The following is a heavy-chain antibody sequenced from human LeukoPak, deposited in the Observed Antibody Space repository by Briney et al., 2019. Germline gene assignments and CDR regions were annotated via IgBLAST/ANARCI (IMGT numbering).Heavy chain of an antibody. V-gene: IGHV4-4*07. D-gene: IGHD4-23*01. CDR3: ARLESKLSVGYNWFDP. J-gene: IGHJ5*02. CDR1: GGSISSYY. Sequence: KPSETLSLTCTVSGGSISSYYWSWIRQPAGKGLEWIGRIYTGGSTNYNPSLKSRVTMSVDTSKNQFSLKLSSVTAADTAVYYCARLESKLSVGYNWFDPWGQGTLVTVSS. CDR2: IYTGGST.